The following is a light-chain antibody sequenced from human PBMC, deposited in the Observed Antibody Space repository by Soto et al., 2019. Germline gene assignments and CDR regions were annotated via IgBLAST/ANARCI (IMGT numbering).Light chain of an antibody. CDR2: DAS. Sequence: EIVLTQSPGTLSLPPGERATFSCRASQSVNRDSLAWYQHKSGQAPRLLIYDASRRATGIPDRFSSSGSGPDFTLTISRLEPEDSAVYFCHQYGGSLYTFGQGTKREIE. CDR1: QSVNRDS. J-gene: IGKJ2*01. CDR3: HQYGGSLYT. V-gene: IGKV3-20*01.